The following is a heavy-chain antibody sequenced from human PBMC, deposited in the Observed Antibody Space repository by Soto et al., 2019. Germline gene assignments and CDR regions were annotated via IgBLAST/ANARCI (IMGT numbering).Heavy chain of an antibody. J-gene: IGHJ4*02. V-gene: IGHV3-33*01. CDR1: GFTFSSYG. CDR2: IWYDGSNK. Sequence: QVQLVESGGGVVQPGRSLRLSCAASGFTFSSYGMHWVRQAPGKGLEWVAVIWYDGSNKYYADSVKGRFNISRDNFKDSVNLQMNSLRAEDTAVYYCARDKEQQLIRGGFDYWGQGTLVTVSS. CDR3: ARDKEQQLIRGGFDY. D-gene: IGHD6-13*01.